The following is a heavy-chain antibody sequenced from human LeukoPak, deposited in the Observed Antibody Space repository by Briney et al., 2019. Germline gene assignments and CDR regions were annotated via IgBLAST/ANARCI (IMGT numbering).Heavy chain of an antibody. V-gene: IGHV3-7*04. CDR1: GFTFSCYW. D-gene: IGHD1-26*01. CDR2: IKQDGSEK. CDR3: ARDHIVGATNFDY. J-gene: IGHJ4*02. Sequence: QPGGSLRLSCAASGFTFSCYWMSWVRQAPGKVLEWVANIKQDGSEKYYVDSVKGRFTISRDNAKNSLCLQMNGLRAEDTAVYYCARDHIVGATNFDYWGQGTLVTVSS.